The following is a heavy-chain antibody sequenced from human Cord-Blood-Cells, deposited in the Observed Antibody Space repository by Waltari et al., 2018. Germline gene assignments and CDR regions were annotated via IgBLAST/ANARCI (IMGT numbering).Heavy chain of an antibody. Sequence: QVQLQQWGAGLLKPSETLSLTCAVYGGSFSGYYWSWIRQPPGEGLEWIGEINHRGSTNHNPSLKSRVTISVDTSKNQFSLKLSSVTAADTAVYYCARGKYSSSSFDYWGQGTLVTVSS. CDR2: INHRGST. CDR1: GGSFSGYY. V-gene: IGHV4-34*01. CDR3: ARGKYSSSSFDY. J-gene: IGHJ4*02. D-gene: IGHD6-6*01.